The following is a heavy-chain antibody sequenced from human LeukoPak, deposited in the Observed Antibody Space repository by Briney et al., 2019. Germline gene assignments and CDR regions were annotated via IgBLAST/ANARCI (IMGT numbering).Heavy chain of an antibody. V-gene: IGHV4-4*07. CDR2: IYTSGST. D-gene: IGHD3-22*01. CDR3: ARGYMKSSGYYRYPYYYYYTDV. CDR1: GGSISSYY. Sequence: SETLSLTCTVSGGSISSYYWSWIRQPAGKGLEWIGRIYTSGSTNYNPSLKSRVTMSVDTSKNQFSLKLSSVTAVDTAVYYCARGYMKSSGYYRYPYYYYYTDVWGKGTTVTVSS. J-gene: IGHJ6*03.